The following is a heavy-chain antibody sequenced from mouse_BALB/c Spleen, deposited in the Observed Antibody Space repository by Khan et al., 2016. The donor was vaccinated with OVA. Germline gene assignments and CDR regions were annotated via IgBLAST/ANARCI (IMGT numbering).Heavy chain of an antibody. Sequence: QVQLKQSGPGLVQPSQSLSITCTISGFSLTTYGVHWVRQSPGKGLEWLGVIWSGGSTDYNAAFISRLSIRKDNSKSPVFFKMNSLQANDTAIYFCTRNYDHDERLAYWGQGTPVTVSA. D-gene: IGHD2-4*01. V-gene: IGHV2-2*02. CDR3: TRNYDHDERLAY. CDR1: GFSLTTYG. CDR2: IWSGGST. J-gene: IGHJ3*01.